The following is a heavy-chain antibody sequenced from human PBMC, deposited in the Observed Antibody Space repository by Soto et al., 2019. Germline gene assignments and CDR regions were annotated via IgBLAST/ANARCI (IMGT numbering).Heavy chain of an antibody. CDR3: ARVYGGNSYYYYYYGMDV. CDR2: IIPIFGTA. Sequence: GASVKVSCKASGGTFSSYAISWVRQAPGQGLEWMGGIIPIFGTANYAQKFQGRVTITADESTSTAYMELSSLRSEDTAVYYCARVYGGNSYYYYYYGMDVWGQGTTVNVSS. J-gene: IGHJ6*02. D-gene: IGHD4-17*01. CDR1: GGTFSSYA. V-gene: IGHV1-69*13.